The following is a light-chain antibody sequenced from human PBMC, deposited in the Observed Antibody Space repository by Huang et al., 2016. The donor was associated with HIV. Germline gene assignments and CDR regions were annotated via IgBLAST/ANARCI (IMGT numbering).Light chain of an antibody. CDR3: QQYNDWPRT. CDR2: GAT. V-gene: IGKV3-15*01. Sequence: EIVMTQYQATLSVSPGERATLSCRAVQGVSNNVAWYQQKPCQAPRRLIYGATARATCIPARFSGSGSGTEFTLTISSLQSEDFAFYYCQQYNDWPRTFGQGTKVDIK. J-gene: IGKJ1*01. CDR1: QGVSNN.